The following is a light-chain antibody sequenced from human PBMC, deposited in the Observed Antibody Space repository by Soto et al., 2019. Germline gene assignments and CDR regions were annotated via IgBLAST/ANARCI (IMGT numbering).Light chain of an antibody. V-gene: IGLV3-1*01. CDR1: KLGDKY. CDR2: QDS. Sequence: SYELTQPPSVSVSPGQTASITCSGDKLGDKYGCWYQQKPGQSPVLVIYQDSKRPSGIPERFSGSNSGNTATLTISGTQAMDEADFYCQAWDSSTVVFGGVTKLTVL. CDR3: QAWDSSTVV. J-gene: IGLJ2*01.